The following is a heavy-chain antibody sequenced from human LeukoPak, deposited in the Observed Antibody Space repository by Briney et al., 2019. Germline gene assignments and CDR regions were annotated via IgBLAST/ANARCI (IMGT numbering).Heavy chain of an antibody. V-gene: IGHV1-69-2*01. J-gene: IGHJ4*02. CDR1: GYTFTDYY. D-gene: IGHD5-18*01. CDR2: VDPEDGET. CDR3: ATEYPRGGYGLDY. Sequence: GATVKISCKASGYTFTDYYMHWVQQAPGKGLERMGRVDPEDGETKFEEKFQGRLSITADTSTDTVYLELSSLRSEDTAVYYCATEYPRGGYGLDYWGQGTLVTVSS.